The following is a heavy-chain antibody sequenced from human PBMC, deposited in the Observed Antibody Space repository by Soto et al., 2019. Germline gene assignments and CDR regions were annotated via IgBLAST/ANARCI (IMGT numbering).Heavy chain of an antibody. V-gene: IGHV1-2*04. D-gene: IGHD2-2*01. CDR1: GYTFTGYY. Sequence: GASVKVSCKASGYTFTGYYMHWVRQAPGQGLEWMGWINPNSGGTNYAQKFQGWVTMTGDTSISTAYMELSRLRSDDTAVYYCARGGIVVVPAPHLFDYWGQGTLVTVSS. CDR3: ARGGIVVVPAPHLFDY. J-gene: IGHJ4*02. CDR2: INPNSGGT.